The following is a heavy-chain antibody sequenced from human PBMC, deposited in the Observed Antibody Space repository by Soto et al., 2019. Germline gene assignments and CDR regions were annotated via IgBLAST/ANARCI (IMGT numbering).Heavy chain of an antibody. J-gene: IGHJ4*02. Sequence: EVQLVESGGGLVKPGGSLRLSCAASGFTFSSYSMNWVRQAPGKGLEWVSSISSSSSYIYYADSVKGRFTISRDNAKNSLYLQMNSLRAEDTAVYYCARGMRIAVAGSNFDYWGQGTLVTVSS. CDR3: ARGMRIAVAGSNFDY. CDR1: GFTFSSYS. CDR2: ISSSSSYI. V-gene: IGHV3-21*01. D-gene: IGHD6-19*01.